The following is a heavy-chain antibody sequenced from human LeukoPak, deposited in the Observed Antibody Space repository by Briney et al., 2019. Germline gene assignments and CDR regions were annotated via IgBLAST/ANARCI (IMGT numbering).Heavy chain of an antibody. J-gene: IGHJ4*02. D-gene: IGHD3-22*01. CDR2: ITGRGEST. CDR3: AKVPQESSNYSHDF. V-gene: IGHV3-23*01. CDR1: EFTFSRYA. Sequence: GGSLRLSCAASEFTFSRYAMAWVRQAPGRGLEWVSVITGRGESTYYADFVRGQFTIFRDNSKNTLYLQMNSLRAEDSAVYYCAKVPQESSNYSHDFWGPGTLGTVSS.